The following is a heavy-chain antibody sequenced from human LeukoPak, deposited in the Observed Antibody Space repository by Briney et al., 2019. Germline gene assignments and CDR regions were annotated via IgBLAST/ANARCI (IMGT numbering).Heavy chain of an antibody. J-gene: IGHJ4*02. Sequence: SETLSLTCTVSGGSISSGSYYWRWIRQPAGKGLEWIGRIYTSGSTNYNPSLKSRVTISVDTSKNQFSLKLSSVTAADTAVYYCARETVVVVAATPVNTGFDYSGQGTLVTVSS. V-gene: IGHV4-61*02. CDR1: GGSISSGSYY. D-gene: IGHD2-15*01. CDR3: ARETVVVVAATPVNTGFDY. CDR2: IYTSGST.